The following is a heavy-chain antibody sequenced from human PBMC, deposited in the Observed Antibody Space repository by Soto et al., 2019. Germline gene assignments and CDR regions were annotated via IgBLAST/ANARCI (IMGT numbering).Heavy chain of an antibody. CDR3: ARDPNYSGSYTFDY. J-gene: IGHJ4*02. CDR1: GFTFSSYA. CDR2: ISYDGSNK. D-gene: IGHD1-26*01. Sequence: QVQLVESGGGVVQPGRSLRLSCAASGFTFSSYAMHWVRQAPGKGLEWVAVISYDGSNKYYVDSVKGRFTISRDNSKNTLYLQMNSLRAEDTAVYYCARDPNYSGSYTFDYWGQGTLVTVSS. V-gene: IGHV3-30-3*01.